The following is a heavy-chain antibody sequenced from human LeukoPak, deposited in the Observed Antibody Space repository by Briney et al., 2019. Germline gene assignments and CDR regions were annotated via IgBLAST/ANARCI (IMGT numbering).Heavy chain of an antibody. D-gene: IGHD3-22*01. Sequence: SETLSLTCTVSVGSIIRGGHYWAWIRQPPGKGLEWIGSIYYSGRTYYHPSLESRVTISVDTSQNQFSLRLTSVTAADTAVYFCAHYYDSRGHYLFDFWGQGTLVTVSS. CDR3: AHYYDSRGHYLFDF. J-gene: IGHJ4*02. CDR1: VGSIIRGGHY. CDR2: IYYSGRT. V-gene: IGHV4-39*01.